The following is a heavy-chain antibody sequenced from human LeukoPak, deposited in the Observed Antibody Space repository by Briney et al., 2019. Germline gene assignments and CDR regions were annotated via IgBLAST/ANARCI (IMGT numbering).Heavy chain of an antibody. CDR2: IYTSGST. CDR1: GGSISTHY. D-gene: IGHD3-22*01. V-gene: IGHV4-4*07. J-gene: IGHJ4*02. CDR3: ARDAGSMMTSLDY. Sequence: SETLSLTCTVSGGSISTHYCNWVRQPAGKGLEWVGRIYTSGSTNYNPSLKSRVTMSVDTSKNQFSLKLSSVTAADTAVYYCARDAGSMMTSLDYWGQGTLVTVSS.